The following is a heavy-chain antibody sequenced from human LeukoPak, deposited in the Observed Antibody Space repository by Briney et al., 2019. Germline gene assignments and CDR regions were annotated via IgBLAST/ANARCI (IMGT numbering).Heavy chain of an antibody. V-gene: IGHV3-23*01. Sequence: PGGSLRLSCAASGFTFSAYARGGAPKAPGRGRGGVSAISGSGGSTYYADSVKGRFTISRDNSKNTLYLQMNSLRAEDTAVYYCAKYTFGDPNPYWGQGTLVTVSS. CDR3: AKYTFGDPNPY. D-gene: IGHD4-17*01. CDR2: ISGSGGST. J-gene: IGHJ4*02. CDR1: GFTFSAYA.